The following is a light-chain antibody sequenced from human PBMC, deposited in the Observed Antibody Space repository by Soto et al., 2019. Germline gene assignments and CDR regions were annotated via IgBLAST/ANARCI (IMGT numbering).Light chain of an antibody. V-gene: IGKV1-12*01. CDR1: QGITSW. J-gene: IGKJ4*01. CDR2: RAS. Sequence: DILMTQSPSSVSASVGDRVTITCRASQGITSWLAWYQQKPGKAPKLLIYRASNLQSGVPSRFSGSGSGTDFTLTISGLQPADFASYCCQQTTTFPLTFGGGTKVEIK. CDR3: QQTTTFPLT.